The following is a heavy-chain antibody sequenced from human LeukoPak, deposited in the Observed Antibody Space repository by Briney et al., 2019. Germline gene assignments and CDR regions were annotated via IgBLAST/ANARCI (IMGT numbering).Heavy chain of an antibody. CDR3: ASGDGAVAGNRY. J-gene: IGHJ4*02. Sequence: ASVTVSCKASGGTVSSYAISWVRRAPGQGLEWGGRSIPILGIANYAQKFQGRVTITADKSTSTAYMELTSLRSEDTAVYYGASGDGAVAGNRYWGQGTLVTVSS. V-gene: IGHV1-69*04. CDR2: SIPILGIA. D-gene: IGHD6-19*01. CDR1: GGTVSSYA.